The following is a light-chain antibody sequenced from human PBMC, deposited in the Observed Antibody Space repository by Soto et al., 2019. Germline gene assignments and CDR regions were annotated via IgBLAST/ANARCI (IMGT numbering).Light chain of an antibody. Sequence: DIVMTQSPLSLPVTPGEPASISCRSSQSLLHSNGYNYLDWYLQKPGQSPQLLIYLGSNRASGVPDRFSGSGSGTDFTLKISRVEAEDVGVYYCMQALTRFTFGPGTKVDIK. J-gene: IGKJ3*01. CDR1: QSLLHSNGYNY. V-gene: IGKV2-28*01. CDR2: LGS. CDR3: MQALTRFT.